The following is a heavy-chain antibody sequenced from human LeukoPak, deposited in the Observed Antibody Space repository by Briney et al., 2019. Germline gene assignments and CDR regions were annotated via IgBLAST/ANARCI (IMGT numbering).Heavy chain of an antibody. CDR2: VYHSGST. Sequence: GSLRLSCAASGFTFSSYAMSWVRQPPGKGLEWIGEVYHSGSTKHNPSLMSRVTMSVDKSKNQFSLRLSSVTAADTAVYYCARSDNYVWFDPWGQGTLATVSS. D-gene: IGHD3-10*02. CDR1: GFTFSSYAM. J-gene: IGHJ5*02. CDR3: ARSDNYVWFDP. V-gene: IGHV4-4*02.